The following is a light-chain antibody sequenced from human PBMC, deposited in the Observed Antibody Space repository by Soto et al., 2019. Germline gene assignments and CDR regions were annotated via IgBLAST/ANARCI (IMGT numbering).Light chain of an antibody. CDR3: QHYNSYSEA. J-gene: IGKJ1*01. CDR2: KAS. CDR1: DNINTW. V-gene: IGKV1-5*03. Sequence: DIQMTQSPSTLSASVGDRVTISCRASDNINTWVAWYQQKPGKAPNLLIYKASTLETGVPSRFTGSGSGTEFTLTISSLEPEDFATYYCQHYNSYSEAFGQGTKVELK.